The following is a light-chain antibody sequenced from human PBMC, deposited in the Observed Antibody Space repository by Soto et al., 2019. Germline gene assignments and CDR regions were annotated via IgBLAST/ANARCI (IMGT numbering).Light chain of an antibody. J-gene: IGLJ1*01. Sequence: QSALTQPASVSGSPGQSITISCTGTSSDVGGYNYVSWYQQHPGKAPKLMIYDVTNRPSGVSTRFSGSKSGNTASLTISGLQADDEADYYCRSYTTSSLYVFGTGTKVTVL. V-gene: IGLV2-14*01. CDR2: DVT. CDR3: RSYTTSSLYV. CDR1: SSDVGGYNY.